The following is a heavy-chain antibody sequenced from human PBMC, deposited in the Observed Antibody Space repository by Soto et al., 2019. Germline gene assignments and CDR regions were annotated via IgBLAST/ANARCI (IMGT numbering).Heavy chain of an antibody. CDR1: GYGFTIYG. D-gene: IGHD6-19*01. CDR3: ARDLGFSSSKALDF. Sequence: GASVKVSCKASGYGFTIYGLSWVRQAPGQGLEWMAWISPYNGNANYAQKFQGRVSMTTDTSTSTAYMELRSQRSDDTAVYYCARDLGFSSSKALDFWGQGTLVTVSS. CDR2: ISPYNGNA. V-gene: IGHV1-18*01. J-gene: IGHJ4*02.